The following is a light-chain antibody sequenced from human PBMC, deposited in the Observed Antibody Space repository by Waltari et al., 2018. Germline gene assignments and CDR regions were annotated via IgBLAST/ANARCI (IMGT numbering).Light chain of an antibody. Sequence: DIQMTQSPSSLSASVGNRVTITCRTSQSIGNSVAWYQQKPGKAPNLLIYAASSLQSGVPSRFSGSGSGTYFTLTISSLQPEDFVTYYCQQTYSTPFTFGLGTKLELK. V-gene: IGKV1-39*01. J-gene: IGKJ2*01. CDR3: QQTYSTPFT. CDR2: AAS. CDR1: QSIGNS.